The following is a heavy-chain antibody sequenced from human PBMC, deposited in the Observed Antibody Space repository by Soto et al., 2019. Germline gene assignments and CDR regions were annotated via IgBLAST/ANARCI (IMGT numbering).Heavy chain of an antibody. Sequence: SVKVSCKASGGTFSSYTISWVRQAPGQGLEWMGRIIPILGIANYAQKFQGRVTITADKSTSTAYMELSSLRSDDTAVYYCATDYRDGYNIPFDYWGQGTLVTVSS. CDR1: GGTFSSYT. J-gene: IGHJ4*02. V-gene: IGHV1-69*02. CDR2: IIPILGIA. CDR3: ATDYRDGYNIPFDY. D-gene: IGHD5-12*01.